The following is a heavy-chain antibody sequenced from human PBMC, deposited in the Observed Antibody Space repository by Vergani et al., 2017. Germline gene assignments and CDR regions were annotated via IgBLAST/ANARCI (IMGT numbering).Heavy chain of an antibody. V-gene: IGHV3-48*01. J-gene: IGHJ6*02. CDR1: GFTFSSYN. CDR3: ANSVIAGNVGVAYFGKDV. CDR2: ISISSSTI. D-gene: IGHD2/OR15-2a*01. Sequence: EVQLVESGGGLVQPGGSLRLSCAASGFTFSSYNMNWVRQAPGKGLEWVSYISISSSTIYYADSVKGRFTISRDDSKNTLYLQMSSLRVEDTAVYFCANSVIAGNVGVAYFGKDVWGRGTTVTVSS.